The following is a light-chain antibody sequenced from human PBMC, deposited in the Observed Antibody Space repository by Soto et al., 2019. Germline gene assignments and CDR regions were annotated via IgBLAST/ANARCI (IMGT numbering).Light chain of an antibody. CDR3: QQGKSFPLT. CDR2: KAS. V-gene: IGKV1-12*01. CDR1: QDINSW. J-gene: IGKJ4*01. Sequence: DIQMTHSPSSVSASLGDRVTITCRASQDINSWLAWYQQKPGLPPKLLIYKASSLQGGVPSRFSGSRSGTDFTLTISSLQPEDLATYFCQQGKSFPLTFGGGTKVDNK.